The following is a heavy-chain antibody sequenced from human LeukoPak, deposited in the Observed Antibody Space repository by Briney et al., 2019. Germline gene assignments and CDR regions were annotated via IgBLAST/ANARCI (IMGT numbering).Heavy chain of an antibody. V-gene: IGHV4-4*02. Sequence: PSGTLSLTCAVSGGSISSSNWWSWVRQPPGKGLEWIGEINHSGSTNYNPSLKSRVTISVDTSKNQFSLKLSSVTAADTAVYYCARASSSWTGLGYWGQGTLVTVSS. D-gene: IGHD6-13*01. J-gene: IGHJ4*02. CDR2: INHSGST. CDR1: GGSISSSNW. CDR3: ARASSSWTGLGY.